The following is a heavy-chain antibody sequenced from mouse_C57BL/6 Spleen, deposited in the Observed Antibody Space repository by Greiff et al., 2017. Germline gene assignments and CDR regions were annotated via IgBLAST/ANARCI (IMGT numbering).Heavy chain of an antibody. J-gene: IGHJ4*01. Sequence: VQLQQPGAELVMPWASVKLSCKASGYTFTSSWMHWVKQRPGQGLEWIGELDPSDSYTNYNQKFKGKSTLTVDKSSSTAYMQLSSLTSEDAAVYYCARYGTGPYAMDYWGQGTSVTVSS. CDR3: ARYGTGPYAMDY. D-gene: IGHD4-1*01. CDR1: GYTFTSSW. CDR2: LDPSDSYT. V-gene: IGHV1-69*01.